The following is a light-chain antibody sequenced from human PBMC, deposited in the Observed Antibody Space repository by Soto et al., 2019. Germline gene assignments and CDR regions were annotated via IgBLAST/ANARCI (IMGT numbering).Light chain of an antibody. Sequence: DIQMTQSPSTLPASVEDRVTITCRASQSCSNWWSWYQQKPGSAPNVLFYHASKLQSGVPSRFSGSGSGTEFTLTISSLQPDDFATYYCQQYNSYSFGQGTKVDIK. J-gene: IGKJ1*01. CDR1: QSCSNW. CDR3: QQYNSYS. CDR2: HAS. V-gene: IGKV1-5*01.